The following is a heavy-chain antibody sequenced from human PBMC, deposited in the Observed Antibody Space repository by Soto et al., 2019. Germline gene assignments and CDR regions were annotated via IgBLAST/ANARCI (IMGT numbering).Heavy chain of an antibody. CDR3: AEHWSSEYFQH. D-gene: IGHD1-26*01. CDR1: GGTFSSYT. CDR2: IIPILGIA. Sequence: QVQLVQSGAEVKKPGSSVKVSCKASGGTFSSYTISWVRQAPGQGLEWMGRIIPILGIANYAQKFQGRVTITADKSTSTAYKELSSLRSEDTAVYYCAEHWSSEYFQHWGQGTLVTVSS. V-gene: IGHV1-69*02. J-gene: IGHJ1*01.